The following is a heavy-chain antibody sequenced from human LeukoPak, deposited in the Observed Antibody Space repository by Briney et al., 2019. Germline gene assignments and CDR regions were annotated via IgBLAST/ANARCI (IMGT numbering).Heavy chain of an antibody. Sequence: ASVKVSCKASGYTFTSYDINWVRQATGQGLEWMGWMNPNSGNTGYAQKFQGRVTMTRNTSISTAYMELSSLRSEDTAVYYCARSYDSSVYYLYYYYYGMDVWGQGTTVTVSS. J-gene: IGHJ6*02. CDR1: GYTFTSYD. CDR3: ARSYDSSVYYLYYYYYGMDV. CDR2: MNPNSGNT. D-gene: IGHD3-22*01. V-gene: IGHV1-8*01.